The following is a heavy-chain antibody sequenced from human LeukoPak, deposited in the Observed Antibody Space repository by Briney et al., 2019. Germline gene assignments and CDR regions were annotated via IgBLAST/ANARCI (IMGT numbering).Heavy chain of an antibody. D-gene: IGHD3-10*01. J-gene: IGHJ4*02. V-gene: IGHV4-4*07. CDR2: IYASGDR. CDR3: ARESGSGSIDY. Sequence: SETLSLTCVVSGGSISSYYWTWIRQVAGKGLEWVGRIYASGDRNYNPFLKSRVTMSVDTSKSQFSLMLSSVTAADTAVYYCARESGSGSIDYWGQGTLVTVSS. CDR1: GGSISSYY.